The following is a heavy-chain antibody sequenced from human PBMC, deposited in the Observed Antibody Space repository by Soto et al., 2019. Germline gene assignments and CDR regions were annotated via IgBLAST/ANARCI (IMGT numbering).Heavy chain of an antibody. J-gene: IGHJ4*02. V-gene: IGHV3-30-3*01. CDR3: ARDRYSYGLDY. CDR1: GFTFSSYA. Sequence: GSLRLSCAASGFTFSSYAMHWVRQAPGKGLEWVAVISYDGSNKYYADSVKGRFTISRDNSKNTLYLQMNSLRAEDTAVYYCARDRYSYGLDYWGQGTLVTVSS. CDR2: ISYDGSNK. D-gene: IGHD5-18*01.